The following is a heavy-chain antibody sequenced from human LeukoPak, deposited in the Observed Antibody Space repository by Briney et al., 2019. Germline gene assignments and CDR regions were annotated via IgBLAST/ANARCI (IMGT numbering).Heavy chain of an antibody. Sequence: SETLSLTCTVSGGSISGYYWSWIRQPPGKGLEWIGFIYYSGATNYNPSLKSRVTISVDTSKNQFSLKVNSVTAADTAVYYCARRGDSYGIFDYWGQGTLVTVSS. CDR2: IYYSGAT. J-gene: IGHJ4*02. D-gene: IGHD5-18*01. V-gene: IGHV4-59*08. CDR3: ARRGDSYGIFDY. CDR1: GGSISGYY.